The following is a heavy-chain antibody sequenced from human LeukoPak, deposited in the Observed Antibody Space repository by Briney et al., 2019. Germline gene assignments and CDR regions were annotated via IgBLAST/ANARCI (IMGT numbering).Heavy chain of an antibody. CDR1: GGSISSSNW. CDR3: ARDDSGTYAALDY. V-gene: IGHV4-4*02. CDR2: IYHSGST. J-gene: IGHJ4*02. Sequence: SGTLSLTCAVSGGSISSSNWWSWVRPPPGKGLEWIGEIYHSGSTNYNPSLKNRVTISVDKSKNHFSLNLSSVTAADTAVYYCARDDSGTYAALDYWGQGTLVTVSS. D-gene: IGHD1-26*01.